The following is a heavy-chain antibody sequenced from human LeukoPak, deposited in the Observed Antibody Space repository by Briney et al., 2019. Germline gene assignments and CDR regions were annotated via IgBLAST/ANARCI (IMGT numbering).Heavy chain of an antibody. V-gene: IGHV3-21*01. J-gene: IGHJ4*02. CDR3: ARDRSTGDLDY. Sequence: GGSLRLSCVASGFSLSGYWMYWVRQAPGKGLEWVSSISSSSSYIYYADSVKGRFTISRDNAKNSPYLQMNSLRAEDTAVYYCARDRSTGDLDYWGQGTLVTVSS. CDR2: ISSSSSYI. CDR1: GFSLSGYW. D-gene: IGHD7-27*01.